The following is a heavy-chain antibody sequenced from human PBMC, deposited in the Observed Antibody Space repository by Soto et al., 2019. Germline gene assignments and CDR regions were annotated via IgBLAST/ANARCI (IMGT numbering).Heavy chain of an antibody. Sequence: EVQLLESGGGLVQPGGSLRLSCAASGFTFSSYAMSWVRQAPGKGLEWVSAISGSGGSTYYADSVKGRFTISRDNSKNSLYLQIKGLRAEDTAVYYCANNNGSGSYYNVYSYYYMDVWGKGTTVTVSS. CDR3: ANNNGSGSYYNVYSYYYMDV. J-gene: IGHJ6*03. D-gene: IGHD3-10*01. CDR1: GFTFSSYA. CDR2: ISGSGGST. V-gene: IGHV3-23*01.